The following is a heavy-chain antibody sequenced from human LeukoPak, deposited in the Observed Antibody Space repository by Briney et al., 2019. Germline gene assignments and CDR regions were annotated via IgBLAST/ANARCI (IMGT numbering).Heavy chain of an antibody. Sequence: SETLSLTCTVSGGSISSYYWSWIRRPPGKGLEWIGRIYTSGSTNYNPSLKSRVTMSVDTSKNQFSLKLTSVTAADTAVYYCARDLVTGMDDAFDIWGQGTMVTASS. CDR2: IYTSGST. CDR1: GGSISSYY. D-gene: IGHD1-20*01. J-gene: IGHJ3*02. CDR3: ARDLVTGMDDAFDI. V-gene: IGHV4-4*07.